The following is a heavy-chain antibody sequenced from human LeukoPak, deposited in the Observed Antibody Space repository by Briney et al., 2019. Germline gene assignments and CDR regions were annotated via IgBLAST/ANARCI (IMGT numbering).Heavy chain of an antibody. J-gene: IGHJ4*02. CDR2: IYSGGST. CDR1: GFTVSSNC. D-gene: IGHD3-22*01. V-gene: IGHV3-66*01. Sequence: GGSLRLSCAASGFTVSSNCMSWVRQAPGKGLEWVPVIYSGGSTYYADSVKGRFTISRDNSKNTLYLQMNSLRAEDTAVYYCARDNYYDSSGYSYWGQGTLVTVSS. CDR3: ARDNYYDSSGYSY.